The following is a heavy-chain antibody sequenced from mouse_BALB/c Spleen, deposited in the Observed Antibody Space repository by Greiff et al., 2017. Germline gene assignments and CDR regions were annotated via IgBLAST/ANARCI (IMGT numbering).Heavy chain of an antibody. Sequence: VQLKESAAELARPGASVKMSCKASGYTFTSYTMHWVKQRPGQGLEWIGYINPSSGYTEYNQKFKDKTTLTADKSSSTAYMQLSSLTSEDSAVYYCARPHYYGSSYDAMDYWGQGTSVTVSS. CDR2: INPSSGYT. D-gene: IGHD1-1*01. CDR3: ARPHYYGSSYDAMDY. V-gene: IGHV1-4*02. CDR1: GYTFTSYT. J-gene: IGHJ4*01.